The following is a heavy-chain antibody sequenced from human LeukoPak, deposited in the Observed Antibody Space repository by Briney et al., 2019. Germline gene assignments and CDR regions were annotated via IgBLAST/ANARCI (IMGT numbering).Heavy chain of an antibody. Sequence: GGSLRLSCTASGFTFGDYAMSWVRQAPGKGLEWVGCIRSKAYGGTTEYAASVKGRFTISRDDSNSIAYLQMNSLKTEDTAVYYCARAAQYYYYGMDVWGQGTTVTVSS. CDR2: IRSKAYGGTT. CDR3: ARAAQYYYYGMDV. CDR1: GFTFGDYA. J-gene: IGHJ6*02. V-gene: IGHV3-49*04.